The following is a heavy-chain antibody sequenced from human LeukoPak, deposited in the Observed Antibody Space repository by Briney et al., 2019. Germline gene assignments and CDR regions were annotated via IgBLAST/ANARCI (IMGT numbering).Heavy chain of an antibody. Sequence: GSLRLSCAASGFTFSSYWMHWVRQAPGKGLVWVSRINSDGSSTSYADSVKGRFTISRDNAKNTLYLQMNSLRAEDTAVYYCARVAGGSSPYYFDYWGRGTLVTVSS. CDR2: INSDGSST. V-gene: IGHV3-74*01. CDR1: GFTFSSYW. CDR3: ARVAGGSSPYYFDY. D-gene: IGHD6-13*01. J-gene: IGHJ4*02.